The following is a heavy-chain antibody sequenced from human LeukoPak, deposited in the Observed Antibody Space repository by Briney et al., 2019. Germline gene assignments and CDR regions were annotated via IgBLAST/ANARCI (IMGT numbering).Heavy chain of an antibody. CDR2: IYYSGST. Sequence: GSLRLSCAASGFTFSSYSMNWVRQAPGEGLEWIGYIYYSGSTNYNPSLKSRVTISVDTSKNQFSLKLSSVTAADTAVYYCARESGNYYDSSGPSIDYWGQGTLVTVSS. J-gene: IGHJ4*02. CDR1: GFTFSSYS. CDR3: ARESGNYYDSSGPSIDY. V-gene: IGHV4-59*01. D-gene: IGHD3-22*01.